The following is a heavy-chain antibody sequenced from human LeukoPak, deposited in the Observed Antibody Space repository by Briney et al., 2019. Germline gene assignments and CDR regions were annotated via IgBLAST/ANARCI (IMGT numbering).Heavy chain of an antibody. V-gene: IGHV3-73*01. D-gene: IGHD2-2*01. Sequence: GESLKLSCAASGFTFSGSAMRWVRQASGKGLEWVGRIRSKANSYATAYAASVKGRFTISRDDSKNTAYLQMNSLKTEDTAVYYCTSRDCSSTSCYRDPTYYYYYMDVWGKGTTVTVSS. CDR1: GFTFSGSA. CDR3: TSRDCSSTSCYRDPTYYYYYMDV. J-gene: IGHJ6*03. CDR2: IRSKANSYAT.